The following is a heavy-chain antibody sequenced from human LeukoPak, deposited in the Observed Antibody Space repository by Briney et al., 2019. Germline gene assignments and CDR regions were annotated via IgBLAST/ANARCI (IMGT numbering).Heavy chain of an antibody. D-gene: IGHD3-16*01. CDR1: GYSLIGAF. CDR3: ARDQFDYGYSSYYFDH. Sequence: ASVKVSCKTSGYSLIGAFMHWVRQAPGQGLEWMGWINPHSGITNYAQKFQGRVTMTSDSSISTAYMDVSNLRSDDTATYYCARDQFDYGYSSYYFDHWGQGTLVTVFS. V-gene: IGHV1-2*02. CDR2: INPHSGIT. J-gene: IGHJ4*02.